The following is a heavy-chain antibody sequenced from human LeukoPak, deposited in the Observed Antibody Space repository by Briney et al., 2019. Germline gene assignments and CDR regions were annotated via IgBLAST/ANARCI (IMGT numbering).Heavy chain of an antibody. V-gene: IGHV4-31*03. J-gene: IGHJ4*02. CDR2: IYYSGST. CDR3: ARAPYSSSWYGYLYYFDY. Sequence: SETLSLTCTVSGGSISSGGYHWSWIRQHPGKGLEWIGYIYYSGSTYYNPSLKSRVTISVDTSKNQFSLKLSSVTAADTAVYYCARAPYSSSWYGYLYYFDYWGQGTLVTVSS. D-gene: IGHD6-13*01. CDR1: GGSISSGGYH.